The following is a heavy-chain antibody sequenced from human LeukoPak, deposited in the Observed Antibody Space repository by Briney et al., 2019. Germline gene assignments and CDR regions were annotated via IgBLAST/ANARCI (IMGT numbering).Heavy chain of an antibody. D-gene: IGHD4-11*01. J-gene: IGHJ4*02. Sequence: SETLSLTCTVSGGSVSSGSYYWSWIRQPPGKGLEWIGYIYYSGSTNYNPSLKSRVTISVDTSKNQFSLKLSSVTAADTAVYYCARVTAVTVNFDYWGQGTLVTVSS. CDR2: IYYSGST. CDR3: ARVTAVTVNFDY. CDR1: GGSVSSGSYY. V-gene: IGHV4-61*01.